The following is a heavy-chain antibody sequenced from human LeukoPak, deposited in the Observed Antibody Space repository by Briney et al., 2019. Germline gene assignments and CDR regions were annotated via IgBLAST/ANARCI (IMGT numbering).Heavy chain of an antibody. V-gene: IGHV1-46*01. Sequence: GASVTVSCKASGGTFSSYAISWVRQAPGQGLEWMGIINPSGGSTSYAQKFQGRVTMTRDMSTSTVYMELSSLRSEDTAVYYCARTSSGSYYGPYYFDYWGQGTLVTVSS. CDR1: GGTFSSYA. CDR2: INPSGGST. CDR3: ARTSSGSYYGPYYFDY. D-gene: IGHD1-26*01. J-gene: IGHJ4*02.